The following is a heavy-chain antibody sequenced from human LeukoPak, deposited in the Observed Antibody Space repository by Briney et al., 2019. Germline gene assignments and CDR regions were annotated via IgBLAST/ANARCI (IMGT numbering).Heavy chain of an antibody. CDR1: GGSFNGYY. CDR3: AREVSGYGGKFDY. Sequence: PSETLSLTCAVYGGSFNGYYWGWIRQPPGKGLEWIGSIYYSGSTYYNPSLKSRVTISVDTSKNQFSLKLSSVTAADTAVYYCAREVSGYGGKFDYWGQGTLVTVSS. CDR2: IYYSGST. V-gene: IGHV4-34*01. J-gene: IGHJ4*02. D-gene: IGHD4-23*01.